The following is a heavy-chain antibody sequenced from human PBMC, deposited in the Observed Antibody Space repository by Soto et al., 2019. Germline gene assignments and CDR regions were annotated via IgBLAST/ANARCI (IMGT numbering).Heavy chain of an antibody. D-gene: IGHD3-3*01. CDR2: ISAYNGNT. CDR1: GYTFTSYG. Sequence: ASVKVSCKASGYTFTSYGISWVRQAPGQGLEWMGWISAYNGNTNYAQKLQGRVTMTTDTSTSTAYMELRSLRSDDTAMYYCARCMLYYDFWSGSNGMDVWGQGTTVTVSS. V-gene: IGHV1-18*01. J-gene: IGHJ6*02. CDR3: ARCMLYYDFWSGSNGMDV.